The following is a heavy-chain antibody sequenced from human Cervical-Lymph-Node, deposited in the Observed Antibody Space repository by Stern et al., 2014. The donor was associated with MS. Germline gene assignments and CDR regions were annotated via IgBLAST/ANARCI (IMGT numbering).Heavy chain of an antibody. CDR1: GGSFKTYG. J-gene: IGHJ4*02. Sequence: VQLVQSGPEGKKPGSSVKVSCKASGGSFKTYGITWVRQAPGQGPEWMGGTIPMFASTNIAQRFQGRVTITADESTNTAYMEMNSLRTEDTAVYYCARDRNGEGVMALWGQGTLVTVSS. D-gene: IGHD3-16*01. CDR3: ARDRNGEGVMAL. V-gene: IGHV1-69*01. CDR2: TIPMFAST.